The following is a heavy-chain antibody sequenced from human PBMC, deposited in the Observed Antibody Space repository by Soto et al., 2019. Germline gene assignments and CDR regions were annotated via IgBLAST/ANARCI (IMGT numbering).Heavy chain of an antibody. J-gene: IGHJ4*02. Sequence: PGGSLRLSCAASGFSFSAYAMAWVRQAPGKGLDWVSSITDSGDSTYYSDAVKGRFTISRDNSKNTVFLHLNSLRAEDTAVYYCAKDAAGRVAARFERWGQGSLVTVSS. CDR1: GFSFSAYA. V-gene: IGHV3-23*01. D-gene: IGHD2-15*01. CDR2: ITDSGDST. CDR3: AKDAAGRVAARFER.